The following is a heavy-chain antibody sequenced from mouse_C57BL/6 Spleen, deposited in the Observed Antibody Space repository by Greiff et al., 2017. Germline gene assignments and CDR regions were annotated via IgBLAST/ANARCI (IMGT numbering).Heavy chain of an antibody. CDR2: IYPGSGIT. D-gene: IGHD1-1*01. Sequence: VQLQQSGAELVRPGASVKLSCKASGYPFTAYYINWVKQRPGQGLEWIARIYPGSGITSYNEKFKGKATLTAEKSSSTAYMPLSRLTSEDSAVYFCSRNYYGSSFLDYWGQGTTLTVAS. V-gene: IGHV1-76*01. J-gene: IGHJ2*01. CDR3: SRNYYGSSFLDY. CDR1: GYPFTAYY.